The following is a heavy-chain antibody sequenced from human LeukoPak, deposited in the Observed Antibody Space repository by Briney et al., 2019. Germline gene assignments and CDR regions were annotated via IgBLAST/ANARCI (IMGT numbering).Heavy chain of an antibody. Sequence: SETLSLTCTVSGGSISSHYWSWIRQPPGKGLEWIGYIFYNGSTNYNPSLKSRVTISVDTSKNQFSLKLSSVTAADTAVYYCARGSIEYSSSSKTLGEFDYWGQGTLVTVSS. CDR3: ARGSIEYSSSSKTLGEFDY. J-gene: IGHJ4*02. CDR2: IFYNGST. V-gene: IGHV4-59*11. D-gene: IGHD6-6*01. CDR1: GGSISSHY.